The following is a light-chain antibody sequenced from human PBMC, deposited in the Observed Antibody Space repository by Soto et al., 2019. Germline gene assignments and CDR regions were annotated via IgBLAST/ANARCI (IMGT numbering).Light chain of an antibody. V-gene: IGLV2-14*01. CDR1: SSDVGGYNY. Sequence: QSVLTQPASVSGSPGQSITISCTGTSSDVGGYNYVSWYQQQSGKAPKLMIHEVSNRPSGVSNRFSGSKSGNTASLTISGLQAEDEADYYCQSYASSLSANFVFGTGTKVTVL. J-gene: IGLJ1*01. CDR2: EVS. CDR3: QSYASSLSANFV.